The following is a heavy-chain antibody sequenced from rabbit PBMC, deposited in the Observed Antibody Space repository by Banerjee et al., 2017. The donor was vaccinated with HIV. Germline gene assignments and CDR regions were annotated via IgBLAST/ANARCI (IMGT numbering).Heavy chain of an antibody. CDR1: GFSFSSSYY. CDR2: IYTGGSST. D-gene: IGHD1-1*01. Sequence: QGQLVESGGGLVQPEGSLTLTCTASGFSFSSSYYMCWVRQAPGKGLEWIGCIYTGGSSTYYASWAKGRFTISKTSSTTVTLQMTSLTATDTATYYCARDPLYISTSAFNLWGPGTLVTVS. J-gene: IGHJ4*01. V-gene: IGHV1S45*01. CDR3: ARDPLYISTSAFNL.